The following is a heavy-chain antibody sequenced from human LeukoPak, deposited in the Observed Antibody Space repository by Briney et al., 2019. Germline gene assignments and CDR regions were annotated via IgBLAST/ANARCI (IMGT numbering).Heavy chain of an antibody. V-gene: IGHV4-39*01. D-gene: IGHD1-26*01. CDR3: ARLGGSYWMQH. CDR2: INASRDS. CDR1: ADSLISSFYA. Sequence: PSETLSLTFSVSADSLISSFYASGWVSQPPGEGMEWCAPINASRDSYHNLTLESRITICVDTSKKQFTLRVKSVTATDTAVYYCARLGGSYWMQHWGQGTPVTVSS. J-gene: IGHJ1*01.